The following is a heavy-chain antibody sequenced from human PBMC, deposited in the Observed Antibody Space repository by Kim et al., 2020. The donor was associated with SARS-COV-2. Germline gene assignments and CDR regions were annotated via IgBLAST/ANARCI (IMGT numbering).Heavy chain of an antibody. J-gene: IGHJ6*03. CDR2: IYYSGST. D-gene: IGHD1-1*01. CDR1: GGSISSYY. CDR3: ARRGYDSTYYYYMDV. Sequence: SETLSLTCTVSGGSISSYYWSWIRQPPGKGLEWIGYIYYSGSTNYNPSLKSRVTISVDTSKNQFSLKLSSVTAADTAVYYCARRGYDSTYYYYMDVWGKGTTVTVSS. V-gene: IGHV4-59*01.